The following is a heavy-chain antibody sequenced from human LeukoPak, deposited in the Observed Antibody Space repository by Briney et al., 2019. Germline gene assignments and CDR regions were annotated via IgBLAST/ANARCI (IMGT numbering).Heavy chain of an antibody. Sequence: PGGSLRLSCAASGLTFTSYEMNWVRQAPGKGLEWVSYISSSGSAIYYADSVKGRFTISRDNAKNSLYLQMNSLRAEDTAVYYCARDRMWFGEYHRGYYYGMDVWGKGTTVTVSS. CDR2: ISSSGSAI. J-gene: IGHJ6*04. V-gene: IGHV3-48*03. D-gene: IGHD3-10*01. CDR1: GLTFTSYE. CDR3: ARDRMWFGEYHRGYYYGMDV.